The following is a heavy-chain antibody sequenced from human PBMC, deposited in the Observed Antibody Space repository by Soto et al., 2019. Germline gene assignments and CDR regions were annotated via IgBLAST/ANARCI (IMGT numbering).Heavy chain of an antibody. CDR2: INPNNGDT. J-gene: IGHJ5*02. V-gene: IGHV1-2*02. CDR3: ARDSGYSTGSRP. Sequence: ASVKVSFKSSGYTFTDFYIHWVRQAPGQGLEWVGWINPNNGDTNYAQKFQGRVTLTRDRSISTAYMELRSLRSDDTAVYYCARDSGYSTGSRPWGQGTLVTVSS. D-gene: IGHD2-8*02. CDR1: GYTFTDFY.